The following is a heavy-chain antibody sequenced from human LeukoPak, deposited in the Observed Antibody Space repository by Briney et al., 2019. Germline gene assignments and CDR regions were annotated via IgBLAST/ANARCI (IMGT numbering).Heavy chain of an antibody. CDR2: IYYSGST. CDR1: GGSISSSSYY. D-gene: IGHD2-2*01. J-gene: IGHJ6*02. V-gene: IGHV4-39*01. Sequence: PSETLSLTCTVSGGSISSSSYYWGWIRQPPGKGLEWIGSIYYSGSTYYNPSLKSRVTISVDTSKNQFSLKLSSVTAADTAVYYCARTPLGYCSSTSCYGGYYYYGMDVWGQGTTVTVSS. CDR3: ARTPLGYCSSTSCYGGYYYYGMDV.